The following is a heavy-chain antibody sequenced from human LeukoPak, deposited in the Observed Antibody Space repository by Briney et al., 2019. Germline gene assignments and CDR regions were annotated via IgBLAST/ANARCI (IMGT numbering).Heavy chain of an antibody. J-gene: IGHJ4*02. V-gene: IGHV4-61*01. D-gene: IGHD6-19*01. CDR3: ARGGNIAVAGTFDY. CDR1: GGSISSSSYY. CDR2: IYYSGST. Sequence: PSETLSLTCTVSGGSISSSSYYWRWIRQPPGKGLEWIGYIYYSGSTNYNPSLKSRVTISVDTSKNQFSLKLSSVTAADTAVYYCARGGNIAVAGTFDYWGQGTLVTVSS.